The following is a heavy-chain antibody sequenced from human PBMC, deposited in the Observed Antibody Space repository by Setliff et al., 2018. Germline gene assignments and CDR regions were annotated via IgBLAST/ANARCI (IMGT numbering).Heavy chain of an antibody. D-gene: IGHD3-22*01. V-gene: IGHV4-39*01. CDR1: AGSTSSSSYY. Sequence: SETLSLTCTVSAGSTSSSSYYWGWIRQPPGKGLEWIATIRYSGSTYYNPSLKSRVTTSVDTSKNQFSLKLSSVTAADTAVYYCARQGRKSDSRGYYYWTDFDYWGQGALVTVS. J-gene: IGHJ4*02. CDR3: ARQGRKSDSRGYYYWTDFDY. CDR2: IRYSGST.